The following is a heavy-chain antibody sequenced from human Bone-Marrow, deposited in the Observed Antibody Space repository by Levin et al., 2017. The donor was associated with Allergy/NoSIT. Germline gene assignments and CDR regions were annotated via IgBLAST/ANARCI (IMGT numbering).Heavy chain of an antibody. CDR2: SNAYRGDR. J-gene: IGHJ5*02. CDR3: ARTRGAWGTWPYNWFDP. Sequence: ASVKVSCTSSGYMFTDYGVTWVRQAPGQGLEWMAWSNAYRGDRNYAQKFKGRVAMTTDAATNTAYMELRSLQYDDTAVYYCARTRGAWGTWPYNWFDPWGQGTLVIVSS. V-gene: IGHV1-18*04. D-gene: IGHD3-16*01. CDR1: GYMFTDYG.